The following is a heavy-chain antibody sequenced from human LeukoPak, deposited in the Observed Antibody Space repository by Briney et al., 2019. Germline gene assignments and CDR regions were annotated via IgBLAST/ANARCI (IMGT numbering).Heavy chain of an antibody. V-gene: IGHV3-66*02. CDR3: ARRFCANGVCYTGYMDV. J-gene: IGHJ6*03. CDR1: GFTVTSNY. D-gene: IGHD2-8*01. Sequence: GGSLRLSCAASGFTVTSNYMNWVRQAPGKRLEWVSVIHSGGSTYYADSVKGRFTISRDNSKNTLYLQMNSLRAEDTALYYCARRFCANGVCYTGYMDVWGKGTTVAVSS. CDR2: IHSGGST.